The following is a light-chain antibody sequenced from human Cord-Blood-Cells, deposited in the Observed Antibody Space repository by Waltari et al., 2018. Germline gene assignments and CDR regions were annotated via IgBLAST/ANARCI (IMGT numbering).Light chain of an antibody. CDR2: GAS. CDR1: QSVSSSY. CDR3: KQYGSSPKT. Sequence: IVLTPSPGPLSLSPGERATRSCRASQSVSSSYLAWYKQKPAQAPRLLIYGASSRASGIPDRFSRSGSGTDFALTLSRLEPEDFAVYYGKQYGSSPKTFGQGTKVEIK. V-gene: IGKV3-20*01. J-gene: IGKJ1*01.